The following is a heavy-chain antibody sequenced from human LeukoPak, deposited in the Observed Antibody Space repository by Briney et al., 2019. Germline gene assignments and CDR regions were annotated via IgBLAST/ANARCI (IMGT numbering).Heavy chain of an antibody. D-gene: IGHD1-1*01. J-gene: IGHJ4*02. CDR3: AVIPGYNWNDGLRDY. CDR1: GYSFTSYG. V-gene: IGHV1-18*01. CDR2: ISAYNGHI. Sequence: ASVKVSCTASGYSFTSYGISWVRQAPGQGLEWMGWISAYNGHINYAQKFQGRVSMTTDTSTSTAYMELRSLRSDDTAVYYCAVIPGYNWNDGLRDYWGQGTLVTVSS.